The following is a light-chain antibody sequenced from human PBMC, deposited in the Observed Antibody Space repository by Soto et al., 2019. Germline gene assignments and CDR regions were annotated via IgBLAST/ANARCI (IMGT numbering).Light chain of an antibody. CDR2: MGS. Sequence: DIVMTQSPPSLPVTPGEPASISCRSSQSLLHSTGYNFLDWYLQKPGQSPQILIYMGSNRASGVPYRFIGSGSGTDFTLKISRVEAEDVGIYFCMQALQTRTFGQGTKLEIK. J-gene: IGKJ2*01. CDR1: QSLLHSTGYNF. CDR3: MQALQTRT. V-gene: IGKV2-28*01.